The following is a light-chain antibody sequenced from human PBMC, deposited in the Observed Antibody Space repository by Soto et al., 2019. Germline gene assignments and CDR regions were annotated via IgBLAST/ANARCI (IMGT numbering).Light chain of an antibody. CDR2: GAS. CDR3: RQYNNWPRA. J-gene: IGKJ1*01. V-gene: IGKV3-20*01. CDR1: QSVSSSY. Sequence: EIVLTQSPGTLSLSPGERATLSCRASQSVSSSYLAWYQQKPGQAPRLLIYGASSRATGIPDRFSGSGSGTEFTLTINSLQSEDFAVYYCRQYNNWPRAFGQGTKVDIK.